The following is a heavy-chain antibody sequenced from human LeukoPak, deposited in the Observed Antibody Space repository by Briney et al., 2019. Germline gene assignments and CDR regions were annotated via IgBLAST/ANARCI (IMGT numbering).Heavy chain of an antibody. D-gene: IGHD6-13*01. Sequence: RASVKVSCKASGDTFSTYAISWVRQAPGQGLEWMGWISAYNGNTNYAQKLQGRVTMTTDTSTSTAYMELRSLRSDDTAVYYCARDSGRAAAGPMDVWGKGTTVTVSS. CDR3: ARDSGRAAAGPMDV. V-gene: IGHV1-18*01. CDR2: ISAYNGNT. J-gene: IGHJ6*03. CDR1: GDTFSTYA.